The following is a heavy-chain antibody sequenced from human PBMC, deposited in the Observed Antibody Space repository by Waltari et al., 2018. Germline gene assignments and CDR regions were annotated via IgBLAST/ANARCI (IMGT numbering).Heavy chain of an antibody. V-gene: IGHV3-23*01. D-gene: IGHD6-19*01. CDR1: GFTFSTYA. J-gene: IGHJ4*02. CDR2: VSVTGGST. Sequence: SGFTFSTYAVSWVRQAPGKGLEWVSVVSVTGGSTYYADSVKGRFTISRDNSKNTLYLQMHNLRGDDTAVYYCAKTYNSGWNFFDYWGQGTLVTVSS. CDR3: AKTYNSGWNFFDY.